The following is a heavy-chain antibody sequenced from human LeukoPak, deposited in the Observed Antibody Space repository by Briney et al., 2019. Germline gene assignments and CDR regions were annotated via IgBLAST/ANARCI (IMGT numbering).Heavy chain of an antibody. V-gene: IGHV3-74*01. CDR1: YX. CDR3: TSFYETN. CDR2: VNSDGSAT. D-gene: IGHD2/OR15-2a*01. J-gene: IGHJ4*02. Sequence: YXXXWVRQAPGKGLVWVSHVNSDGSATSYADSVKGRFTISRDNAKNTVYLHMNSLRVEDTAVYYCTSFYETNWGQGTLVTVSS.